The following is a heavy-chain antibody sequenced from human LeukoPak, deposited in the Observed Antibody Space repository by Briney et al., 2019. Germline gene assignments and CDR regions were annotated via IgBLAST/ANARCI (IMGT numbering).Heavy chain of an antibody. CDR2: IYYSGST. V-gene: IGHV4-39*02. CDR3: AREIFGLDFDSDAFDI. CDR1: GDSISSSSYY. J-gene: IGHJ3*02. Sequence: PSETLSLTCTVSGDSISSSSYYWDWIRQPPGKGLEWIGSIYYSGSTYYNPSLKSRVTISVDTSKNQFSLKLSSVTAADTAVYYCAREIFGLDFDSDAFDIWGQGTMVTVSS. D-gene: IGHD3-3*01.